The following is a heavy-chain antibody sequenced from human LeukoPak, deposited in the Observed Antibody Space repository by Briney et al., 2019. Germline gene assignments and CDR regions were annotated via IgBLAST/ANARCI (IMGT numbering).Heavy chain of an antibody. CDR2: IYYSGST. V-gene: IGHV4-59*01. CDR3: ARVYYGSGYYYYYYMDV. D-gene: IGHD3-10*01. CDR1: GGSISSYY. Sequence: TSETLSLTCTVSGGSISSYYWSWIRQPPGKGLEWIGYIYYSGSTNYNPSLKSRVTISVDTSKNQFSLKLSSVTAADTAVYYCARVYYGSGYYYYYYMDVWGKGTTVTISS. J-gene: IGHJ6*03.